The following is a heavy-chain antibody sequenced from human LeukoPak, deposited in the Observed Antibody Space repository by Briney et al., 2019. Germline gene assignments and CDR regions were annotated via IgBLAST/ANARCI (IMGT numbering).Heavy chain of an antibody. CDR1: GGSISSFY. J-gene: IGHJ4*02. Sequence: SETLSLACTVSGGSISSFYWSWIRQPPGKGLEWIGYIYYSGSTNYNPSLKSRVTISVDTSKNQFSLKLSSVTAADTAVYYCARGGVFFDYWGQGTLVTVSS. D-gene: IGHD3-10*01. CDR2: IYYSGST. CDR3: ARGGVFFDY. V-gene: IGHV4-59*13.